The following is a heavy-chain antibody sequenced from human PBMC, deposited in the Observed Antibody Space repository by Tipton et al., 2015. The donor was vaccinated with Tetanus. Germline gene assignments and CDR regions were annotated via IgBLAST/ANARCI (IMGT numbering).Heavy chain of an antibody. D-gene: IGHD6-6*01. CDR3: ARDMMYSSSAYPPPFDH. J-gene: IGHJ4*02. Sequence: SLRLSCAASGFTFRSYAMHWVRQVPGKGLEWVAVIWYDGNNKYYADSVKGRFTISRDNSKNIMYLQMNNLRADDTALYYCARDMMYSSSAYPPPFDHWGQGTLVTVSS. CDR2: IWYDGNNK. V-gene: IGHV3-33*08. CDR1: GFTFRSYA.